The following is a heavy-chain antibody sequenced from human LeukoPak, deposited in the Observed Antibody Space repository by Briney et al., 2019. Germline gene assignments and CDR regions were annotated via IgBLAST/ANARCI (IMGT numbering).Heavy chain of an antibody. CDR3: ARDGASSGWSQNDY. Sequence: GASVKVSCKASGYTFTTYGISWVRQAPGQGLEWMGWISAYNGNTNYAQKLQGRVTMTTDTSTSTAYMELRSLRSDDTAVYYCARDGASSGWSQNDYWGQGTLVTVSS. D-gene: IGHD6-19*01. V-gene: IGHV1-18*01. J-gene: IGHJ4*02. CDR2: ISAYNGNT. CDR1: GYTFTTYG.